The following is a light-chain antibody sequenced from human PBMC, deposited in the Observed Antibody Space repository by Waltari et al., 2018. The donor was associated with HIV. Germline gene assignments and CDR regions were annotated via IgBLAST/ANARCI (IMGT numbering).Light chain of an antibody. V-gene: IGLV3-1*01. J-gene: IGLJ2*01. CDR2: EDS. Sequence: SYDLTQPPSVSVSPGQTASITCSGDKLGHKYVCWYQQKPGHSPVLVIYEDSKRPSGIPERFSGSNSGNTATLTISGTQAMDEADCYCQAWDSGTVLFGGGTKLTVL. CDR1: KLGHKY. CDR3: QAWDSGTVL.